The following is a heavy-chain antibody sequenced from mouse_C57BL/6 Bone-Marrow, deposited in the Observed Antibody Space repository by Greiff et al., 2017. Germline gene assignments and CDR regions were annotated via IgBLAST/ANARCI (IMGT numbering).Heavy chain of an antibody. CDR1: GYTFTSYG. CDR2: IYPRSGNT. D-gene: IGHD1-1*01. CDR3: ARVGSSPLGY. J-gene: IGHJ2*01. V-gene: IGHV1-81*01. Sequence: VQLKESGAELARPGASVKLSCKASGYTFTSYGISWVKQRTGQGLEWIGEIYPRSGNTYYNEKFKGKATLTADKSSSTADMELRSLTSEDSADYFCARVGSSPLGYWGQGTTLTVSA.